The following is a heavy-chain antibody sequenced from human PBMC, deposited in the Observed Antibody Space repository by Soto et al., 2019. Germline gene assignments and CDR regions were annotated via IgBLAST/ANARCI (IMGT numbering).Heavy chain of an antibody. CDR1: GSSFSNYA. CDR2: ITSVGYT. D-gene: IGHD4-4*01. Sequence: PGGSLRLSCATSGSSFSNYAMSWVRHAPGKGLEWVAAITSVGYTYYVDSLKGRFTISRDNSKNTLYLQMSSLRAEDTAVYYCAKDLIDYSNSYFDYWGQGTLVTVSS. J-gene: IGHJ4*02. V-gene: IGHV3-23*01. CDR3: AKDLIDYSNSYFDY.